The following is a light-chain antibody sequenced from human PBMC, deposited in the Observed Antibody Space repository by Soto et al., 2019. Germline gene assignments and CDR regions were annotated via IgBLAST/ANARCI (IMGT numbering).Light chain of an antibody. CDR1: RDIRHS. CDR2: AXS. CDR3: QQLVSDPST. J-gene: IGKJ1*01. V-gene: IGKV1-9*01. Sequence: DIQMTQSLSTLSGSFGDRVTIPXRASRDIRHSLAWYQQQPGXAPKXXXHAXSTLQRGVPSRFSGSGSGTEFTLTIHSLQPEDFATYYCQQLVSDPSTFGQGTKVDIK.